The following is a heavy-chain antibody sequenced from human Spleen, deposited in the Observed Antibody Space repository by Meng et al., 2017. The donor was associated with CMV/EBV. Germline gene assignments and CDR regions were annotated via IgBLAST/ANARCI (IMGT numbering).Heavy chain of an antibody. V-gene: IGHV1-2*02. CDR2: INPNSGDT. CDR1: GYIFTGHY. D-gene: IGHD1-26*01. Sequence: GYIFTGHYIHWVRHAPGQGLEWMGWINPNSGDTNYAQKFQGRVTMTRDTSVSTAYMELSRLRSDDTAIYYCARDQSGWQLLLYHLDSWGQGTLVTVSS. CDR3: ARDQSGWQLLLYHLDS. J-gene: IGHJ4*02.